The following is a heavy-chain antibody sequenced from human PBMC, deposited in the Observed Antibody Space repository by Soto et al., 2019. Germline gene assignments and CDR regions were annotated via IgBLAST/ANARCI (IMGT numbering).Heavy chain of an antibody. D-gene: IGHD4-17*01. J-gene: IGHJ4*02. Sequence: PGESLKISCKGSGYSFINYWIGWVRQMPGKGLEWMGMIYPGDFDTRYNPSFQGQVTISADNSITTAYLRWSSLKASDTAIYYCARMYGDLYYFDFWGQGTPVTSPQ. CDR2: IYPGDFDT. CDR3: ARMYGDLYYFDF. CDR1: GYSFINYW. V-gene: IGHV5-51*01.